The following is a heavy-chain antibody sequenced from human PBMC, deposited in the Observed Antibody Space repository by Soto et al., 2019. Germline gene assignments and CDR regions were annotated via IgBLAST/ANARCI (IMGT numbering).Heavy chain of an antibody. CDR2: VYNSGSA. Sequence: ASETLSLICTVSGGAISSNYWTWIRQPPGKGLEWIGDVYNSGSATYNPSLKSRVTISEDTSKSQFSLKVNSMTAADTAVYYCARYPREAVAGYTLDYWGQGILVTVSS. CDR3: ARYPREAVAGYTLDY. D-gene: IGHD6-13*01. V-gene: IGHV4-59*01. CDR1: GGAISSNY. J-gene: IGHJ4*02.